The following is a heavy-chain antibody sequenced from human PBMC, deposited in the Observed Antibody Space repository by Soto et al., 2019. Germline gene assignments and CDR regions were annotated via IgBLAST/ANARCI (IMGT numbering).Heavy chain of an antibody. V-gene: IGHV4-4*02. CDR1: GGSISSSNW. D-gene: IGHD7-27*01. CDR2: IYHSGST. Sequence: PSETLSLTCAVSGGSISSSNWWSWVRQPPGKGLEWIGEIYHSGSTNYNPSLKSRVTISVDKSKNQFSLKLSSVTAADTAVYYCAKLWGTLDYYYYYGMDVWGQGTTVTVSS. J-gene: IGHJ6*02. CDR3: AKLWGTLDYYYYYGMDV.